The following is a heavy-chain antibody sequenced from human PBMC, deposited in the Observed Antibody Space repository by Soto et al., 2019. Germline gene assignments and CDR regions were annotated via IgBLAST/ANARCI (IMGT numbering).Heavy chain of an antibody. CDR1: GGSISSGGYY. CDR2: IYYSGST. CDR3: ARVGGIFITTIVPRAFDI. Sequence: SETLSLTCTVSGGSISSGGYYWSWIRQHPGKGLEWIGYIYYSGSTYYNPSLKSRVTISVDTSKNQFSLKLSSVTAADTAVYYCARVGGIFITTIVPRAFDIWGQGTMVTVSS. D-gene: IGHD3-22*01. J-gene: IGHJ3*02. V-gene: IGHV4-31*03.